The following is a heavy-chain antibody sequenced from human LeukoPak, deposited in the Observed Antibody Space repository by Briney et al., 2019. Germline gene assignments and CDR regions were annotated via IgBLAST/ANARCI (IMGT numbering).Heavy chain of an antibody. CDR1: EFTFSTYA. CDR2: ISGSSGGT. V-gene: IGHV3-23*01. CDR3: AKELWFGEYFFDY. D-gene: IGHD3-10*01. J-gene: IGHJ4*02. Sequence: PGGSLRLSCAASEFTFSTYAMSWVRQAPGKGLEWVSAISGSSGGTYYADSVKGRFTISRDNSKNTLYLQMNSLRAEDTAVYYCAKELWFGEYFFDYWGQGILVTVSS.